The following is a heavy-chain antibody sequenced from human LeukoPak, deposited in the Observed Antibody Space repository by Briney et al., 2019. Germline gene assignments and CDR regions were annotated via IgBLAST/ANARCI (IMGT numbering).Heavy chain of an antibody. D-gene: IGHD6-19*01. J-gene: IGHJ6*02. Sequence: PSETLSLTCTVSGGSISNYYWSWIRQPPGKGLEWLGHIYYSGSTNYNPSLKSRVTISVDTSKNQFSLKLSSVTAADTAVYYCARGFSTSSGRGYYYYYGMDVWGQGTTVTVSS. V-gene: IGHV4-59*01. CDR1: GGSISNYY. CDR2: IYYSGST. CDR3: ARGFSTSSGRGYYYYYGMDV.